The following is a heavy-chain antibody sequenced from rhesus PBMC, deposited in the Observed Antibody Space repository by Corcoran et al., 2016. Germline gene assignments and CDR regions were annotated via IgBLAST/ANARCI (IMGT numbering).Heavy chain of an antibody. J-gene: IGHJ4*01. V-gene: IGHV3-8*01. CDR1: EFTFSSYY. Sequence: EVQLVESGGGLVQPGGSLRLSCTGSEFTFSSYYMFWVRQAPGKGLEWVSTINTGGGSTWYTDSVKGRFTISRENAKNTLYLQMDSLRTEDTAVYYCAKDQDEFDYWGQGVLVTVSS. CDR2: INTGGGST. CDR3: AKDQDEFDY.